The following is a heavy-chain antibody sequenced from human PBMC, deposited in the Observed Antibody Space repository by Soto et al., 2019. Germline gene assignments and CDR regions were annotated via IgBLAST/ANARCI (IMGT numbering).Heavy chain of an antibody. CDR3: ARVIVATTYFDY. J-gene: IGHJ4*02. CDR2: IYYSGST. Sequence: SETLSLTCTVSGGSISSGGSYWSWIRQPPGKGLEWIGYIYYSGSTYYNPSLKSRVTISVDTSKNQFSLKLSSVTAADTAVYYCARVIVATTYFDYWGQGTLVTVSS. CDR1: GGSISSGGSY. D-gene: IGHD5-12*01. V-gene: IGHV4-30-4*08.